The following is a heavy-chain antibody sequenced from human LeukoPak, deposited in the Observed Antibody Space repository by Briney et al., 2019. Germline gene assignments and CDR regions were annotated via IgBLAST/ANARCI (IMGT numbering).Heavy chain of an antibody. J-gene: IGHJ4*02. CDR3: VRDRELTY. V-gene: IGHV4-31*03. D-gene: IGHD1-26*01. CDR1: GDSISSGGYY. CDR2: ISYSGNT. Sequence: SETLSFTCTVSGDSISSGGYYWSWIRQHPGKGLEWIGYISYSGNTYYNPSLKSRAAISADTPKNQFSLKLNSVTAADTAVYYCVRDRELTYWSQGTLVTVSS.